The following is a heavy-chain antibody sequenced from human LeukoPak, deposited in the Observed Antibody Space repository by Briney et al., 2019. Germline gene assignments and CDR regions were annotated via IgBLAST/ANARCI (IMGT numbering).Heavy chain of an antibody. V-gene: IGHV3-23*01. CDR2: ISGSGGST. CDR1: GFTFSSYA. J-gene: IGHJ4*02. CDR3: AKVVIVVVTAPIDY. Sequence: GGSLRLSCAASGFTFSSYAMSWVRQAPGKGLEWVSAISGSGGSTYYADSVKGRFTNSRDNSKNTLYLQMNSLRAEDTAVYYCAKVVIVVVTAPIDYWGQGTLVTVSS. D-gene: IGHD2-21*02.